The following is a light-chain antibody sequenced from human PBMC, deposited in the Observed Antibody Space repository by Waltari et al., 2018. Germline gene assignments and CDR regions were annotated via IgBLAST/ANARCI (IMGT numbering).Light chain of an antibody. CDR3: QQYNNWSFT. CDR2: GAS. Sequence: EIVMTQYPATLTVSTGARADLSCRASQSVSSNLAWYQQKPGQAPRLLIYGASTRATGIPARFSGSGSGTEFTLTISSLQSEDFAVYYCQQYNNWSFTFGPGTKVDIK. J-gene: IGKJ3*01. CDR1: QSVSSN. V-gene: IGKV3-15*01.